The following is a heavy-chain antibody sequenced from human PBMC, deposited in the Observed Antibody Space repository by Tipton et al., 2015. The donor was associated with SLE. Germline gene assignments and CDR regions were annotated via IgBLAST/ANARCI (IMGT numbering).Heavy chain of an antibody. D-gene: IGHD1-7*01. J-gene: IGHJ3*01. CDR3: VGGNFNYEDAVDV. CDR1: GFTSSNYW. V-gene: IGHV3-7*04. CDR2: IKKDGSQK. Sequence: SLRLSCAASGFTSSNYWMTWVRQAPGKGLEWVANIKKDGSQKFYVDSVKGRFTISRDNAKNSLSLQMNSLRAEDTAVYYCVGGNFNYEDAVDVWGRVTMVTVSS.